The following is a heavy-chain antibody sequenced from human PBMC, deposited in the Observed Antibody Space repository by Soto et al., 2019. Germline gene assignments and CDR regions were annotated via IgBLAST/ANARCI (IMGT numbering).Heavy chain of an antibody. J-gene: IGHJ3*02. Sequence: QVHLVQSGPEVKTRGASVKVSCKTSGYTFHTYNIGWARQAPGQGLEWMGWISTYSGNTDYAQKFQGRVTMTTDTSTSTAYMELRSLRSEAADLYYCARKVWENSAAFDMWGQGTMVTVSS. D-gene: IGHD1-26*01. CDR3: ARKVWENSAAFDM. V-gene: IGHV1-18*04. CDR2: ISTYSGNT. CDR1: GYTFHTYN.